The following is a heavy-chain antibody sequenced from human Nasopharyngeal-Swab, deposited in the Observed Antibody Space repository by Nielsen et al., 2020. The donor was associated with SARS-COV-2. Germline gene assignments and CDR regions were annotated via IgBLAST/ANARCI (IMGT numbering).Heavy chain of an antibody. Sequence: SLKISCAASGFTFDDYAMHWVRQAPGKGLEWVSGISWSSGSIGYADSVKGRFTISRDNAKNSLYLQMNSLRAEDTALYYCAKGDTAMVTSMQQWLATGGLIDYWGQGTLVTVCS. CDR1: GFTFDDYA. J-gene: IGHJ4*02. CDR3: AKGDTAMVTSMQQWLATGGLIDY. CDR2: ISWSSGSI. D-gene: IGHD5-18*01. V-gene: IGHV3-9*01.